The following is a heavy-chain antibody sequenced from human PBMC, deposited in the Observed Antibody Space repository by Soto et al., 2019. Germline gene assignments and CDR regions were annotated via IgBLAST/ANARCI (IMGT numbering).Heavy chain of an antibody. J-gene: IGHJ4*02. D-gene: IGHD3-16*01. CDR1: GYTFTSYG. CDR2: ISAYNGNT. CDR3: ARDQADYDYIWGSSATDY. V-gene: IGHV1-18*01. Sequence: SVKVSFNASGYTFTSYGISWLRHAPGQGLEWMGWISAYNGNTNYAQKLQGRVTMTTDTSTSTAYMELRSLRSDDTDVYYCARDQADYDYIWGSSATDYWGQGTLVTVSS.